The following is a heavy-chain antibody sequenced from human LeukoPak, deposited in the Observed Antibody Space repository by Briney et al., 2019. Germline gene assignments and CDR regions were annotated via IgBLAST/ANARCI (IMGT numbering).Heavy chain of an antibody. J-gene: IGHJ4*02. CDR3: GKTTTGYSSGRYPGWPVDY. CDR1: GFTFSSYA. V-gene: IGHV3-23*01. Sequence: GGSLRLSCAASGFTFSSYAMYWVRQAPGKGLERVSGVFGSGGSAHYADSVKGRFTISRDNSKNTVYLEMNSLRAEDTAIYFCGKTTTGYSSGRYPGWPVDYWGQGTLVTVSS. D-gene: IGHD6-19*01. CDR2: VFGSGGSA.